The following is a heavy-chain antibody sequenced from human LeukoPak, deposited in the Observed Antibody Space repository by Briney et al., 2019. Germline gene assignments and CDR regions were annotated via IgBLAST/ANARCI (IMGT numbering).Heavy chain of an antibody. CDR2: IYTSGST. D-gene: IGHD3-22*01. CDR3: AADYYDSSGEYFQH. CDR1: GGSISSGSYY. J-gene: IGHJ1*01. V-gene: IGHV4-61*02. Sequence: SETLSLTCTVSGGSISSGSYYWSWIRQPAGKGLEWVGRIYTSGSTNYNPSLKSRVTISVDTSKNQFSLKLSSVTAADTAVYYCAADYYDSSGEYFQHWGQGTLVTVSS.